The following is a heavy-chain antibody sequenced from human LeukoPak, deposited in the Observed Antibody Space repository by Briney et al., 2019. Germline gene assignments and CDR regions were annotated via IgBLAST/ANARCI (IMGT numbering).Heavy chain of an antibody. CDR1: GYTFSSYD. Sequence: ASVKVSCKASGYTFSSYDINWVRQATGQGLEWMGWMNPNSGNTGYAQKFQGRVTMTRNTSISTAYMELSSLRSGDTAVYYCARRDELGGRAAAEYWGQGTLVTVSS. J-gene: IGHJ4*02. V-gene: IGHV1-8*01. D-gene: IGHD6-13*01. CDR3: ARRDELGGRAAAEY. CDR2: MNPNSGNT.